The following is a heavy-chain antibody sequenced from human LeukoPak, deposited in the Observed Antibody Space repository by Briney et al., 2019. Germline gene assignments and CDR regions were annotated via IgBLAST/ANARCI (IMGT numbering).Heavy chain of an antibody. CDR2: ISYDGNNK. Sequence: GGSLRLSCAASGFAFSSYALHWVRRAPGQGLQWVASISYDGNNKYYADSVRGRFTISRDSAKNTLYLQMNSLSTEDTAMYYCARSIVVVTYLAYWGQGTLVTVSS. V-gene: IGHV3-30-3*01. J-gene: IGHJ4*02. CDR1: GFAFSSYA. CDR3: ARSIVVVTYLAY. D-gene: IGHD2-21*02.